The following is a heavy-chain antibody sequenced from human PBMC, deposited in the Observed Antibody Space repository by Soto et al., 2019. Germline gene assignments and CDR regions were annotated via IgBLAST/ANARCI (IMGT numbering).Heavy chain of an antibody. V-gene: IGHV4-39*01. CDR2: IDYSGST. D-gene: IGHD3-10*01. J-gene: IGHJ5*02. Sequence: QLQLQESGPGLVKPSETLSLTCTVSGGSISSSSYYWGWIRQPPGKGLERIGSIDYSGSTYYNPSHKSRVHIYVDTSKKHVSVKQSSVTAADTSVYYCESPARSSWSYIWFDPWGQGTLVTVSS. CDR3: ESPARSSWSYIWFDP. CDR1: GGSISSSSYY.